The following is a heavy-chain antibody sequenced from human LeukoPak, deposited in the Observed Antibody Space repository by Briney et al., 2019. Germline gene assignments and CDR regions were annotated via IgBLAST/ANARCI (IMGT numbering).Heavy chain of an antibody. D-gene: IGHD5-24*01. Sequence: ASVTVSCKASDYTFTSYGISWVRQAPGQGLEWMGWISTHTGDTKYTQKLQGRVTMTADTSTRTAYMELRSLRSDDTAVYYCARGWIEMPTVYFDYWGQGTLVSVPS. V-gene: IGHV1-18*01. CDR1: DYTFTSYG. CDR2: ISTHTGDT. J-gene: IGHJ4*02. CDR3: ARGWIEMPTVYFDY.